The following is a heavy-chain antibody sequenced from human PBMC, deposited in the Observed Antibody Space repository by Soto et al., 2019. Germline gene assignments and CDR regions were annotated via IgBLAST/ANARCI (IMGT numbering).Heavy chain of an antibody. CDR1: GFTFSSYA. Sequence: GGSLRLSCAASGFTFSSYAMHWVRQAPGKGLEWVAVISYDGSNKYYADSVKGRFTISRDNSKNTLYLQMNSLRAEDTAVYYCARWIVVVPAANDTFDYWGQGTLVTVSS. V-gene: IGHV3-30-3*01. CDR2: ISYDGSNK. D-gene: IGHD2-2*01. CDR3: ARWIVVVPAANDTFDY. J-gene: IGHJ4*02.